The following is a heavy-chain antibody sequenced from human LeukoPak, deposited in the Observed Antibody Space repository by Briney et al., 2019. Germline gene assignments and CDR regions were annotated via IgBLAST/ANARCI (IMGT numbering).Heavy chain of an antibody. Sequence: SETLSLTCAVYGGSFSGYYWSWIRQPPGKWLEWIGEINHSGSTNYNPSLKSRVTISVDTSKNQFSLKLSSVTAADTAVYYCARDLGIQGHAFDIWGQGTMVTVSS. J-gene: IGHJ3*02. CDR2: INHSGST. CDR3: ARDLGIQGHAFDI. V-gene: IGHV4-34*01. CDR1: GGSFSGYY. D-gene: IGHD3-10*01.